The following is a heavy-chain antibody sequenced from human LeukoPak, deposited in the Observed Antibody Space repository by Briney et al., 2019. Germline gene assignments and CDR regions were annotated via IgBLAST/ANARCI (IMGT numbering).Heavy chain of an antibody. V-gene: IGHV3-74*01. CDR3: AKRGVVIRVILVGFHKEAYYFDS. Sequence: GGSLRLSCAASGFPFSSYWMHWVRQPPGKGLEWVSRMDPDGRTIDYADSVKGRFTISRDNAKDTLYLQMNSLRAEDTAVYFCAKRGVVIRVILVGFHKEAYYFDSWGQGVLVTVSS. J-gene: IGHJ4*02. CDR1: GFPFSSYW. CDR2: MDPDGRTI. D-gene: IGHD3-22*01.